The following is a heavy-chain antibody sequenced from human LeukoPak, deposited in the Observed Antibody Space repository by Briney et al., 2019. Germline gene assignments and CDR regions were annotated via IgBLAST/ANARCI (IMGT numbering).Heavy chain of an antibody. V-gene: IGHV4-59*01. Sequence: PSEALSLTCTVSGASMRTYYWSWIRQPPGKGLDYTGYISYSGSANYNPSLKSRVTISVDTSKNQFSLKLTSVTAADTAVYYCAGDYGDYEGASDIWGQGTMVTVSS. CDR2: ISYSGSA. CDR3: AGDYGDYEGASDI. D-gene: IGHD4-17*01. CDR1: GASMRTYY. J-gene: IGHJ3*02.